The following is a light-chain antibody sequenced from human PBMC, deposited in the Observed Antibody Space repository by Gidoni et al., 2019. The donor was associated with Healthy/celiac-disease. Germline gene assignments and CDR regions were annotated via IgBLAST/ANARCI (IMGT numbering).Light chain of an antibody. V-gene: IGKV3-15*01. CDR3: QQYNNWPIT. Sequence: EIVMTQSPATLSVSPGERATLSCRASQSVSSNLAWYQQKPGQAPRLLIYGASTRATGIPARFSGSGSGTEFTLTISSLQSEDFAVYYCQQYNNWPITFXHXTRLEIK. J-gene: IGKJ5*01. CDR2: GAS. CDR1: QSVSSN.